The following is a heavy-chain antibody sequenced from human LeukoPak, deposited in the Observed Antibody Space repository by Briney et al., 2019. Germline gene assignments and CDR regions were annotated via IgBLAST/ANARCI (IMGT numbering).Heavy chain of an antibody. V-gene: IGHV1-69*01. CDR1: GGTFSSYA. CDR2: IIPIFGTA. Sequence: GSSVKVSCKASGGTFSSYAISWVRQAPGQGLEWMGGIIPIFGTANYAQKFQGRVTITADESTSTAYMELSSLRSEDTAVYYCASKSWFGEFFDYWGQGTLVTVSS. J-gene: IGHJ4*02. D-gene: IGHD3-10*01. CDR3: ASKSWFGEFFDY.